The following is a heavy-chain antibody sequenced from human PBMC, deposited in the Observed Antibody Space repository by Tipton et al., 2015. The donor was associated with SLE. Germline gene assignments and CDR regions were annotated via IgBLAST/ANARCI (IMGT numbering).Heavy chain of an antibody. V-gene: IGHV3-48*03. D-gene: IGHD6-19*01. CDR3: ARMTDGWYTFDL. CDR1: GFTFSSYG. Sequence: SLRLSCAVSGFTFSSYGMNWVRQAPGKGLEWVLYISSRGSRGSTIYNADSVKGRFTISRDNAKNSLYLQMNNLRAEDTAVYYCARMTDGWYTFDLWGQGTMVTVSS. CDR2: ISSRGSRGSTI. J-gene: IGHJ3*01.